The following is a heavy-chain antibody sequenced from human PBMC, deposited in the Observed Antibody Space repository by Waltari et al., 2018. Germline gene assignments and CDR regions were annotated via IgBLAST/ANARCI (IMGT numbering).Heavy chain of an antibody. CDR2: IKQDGSEK. Sequence: QPGGSLRLSCAASGFTFSSYWMSWVRQAPGKGLEWVANIKQDGSEKYYVDSVKGRFTISRDNAKNSLYLQMNSLRAEDTAVYYCARDKWEYYDSSGYSDYWGQGTLVTVSS. D-gene: IGHD3-22*01. V-gene: IGHV3-7*01. CDR3: ARDKWEYYDSSGYSDY. J-gene: IGHJ4*02. CDR1: GFTFSSYW.